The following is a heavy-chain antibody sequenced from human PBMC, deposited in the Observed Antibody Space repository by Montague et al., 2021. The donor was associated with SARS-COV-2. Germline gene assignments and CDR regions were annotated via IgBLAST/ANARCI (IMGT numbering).Heavy chain of an antibody. CDR2: MYYNGST. V-gene: IGHV4-39*01. CDR3: ANKKYYYDSGALYGWFDP. D-gene: IGHD3-22*01. CDR1: GDSFTSRTYS. J-gene: IGHJ5*02. Sequence: SETLSLTCTASGDSFTSRTYSWGWIRQPPGKGLEWIGNMYYNGSTHFNPSLKSRATMSVDSSKNQFSLKLSSVTAADTAVYFCANKKYYYDSGALYGWFDPWGQGALVTVSS.